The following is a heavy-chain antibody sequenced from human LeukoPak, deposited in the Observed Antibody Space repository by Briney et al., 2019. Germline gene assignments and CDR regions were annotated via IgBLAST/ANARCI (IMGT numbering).Heavy chain of an antibody. Sequence: ASVKVSCKASGYTFTSYGISWVRQAPGQGLEWMGWISAYDGNTNYAQKLQGRVTMTTDTSTSTAYMELRSLRSDDTAVYYCARDRYYYDSSGYYYVAGYWGQGTLVTVSS. D-gene: IGHD3-22*01. V-gene: IGHV1-18*01. CDR3: ARDRYYYDSSGYYYVAGY. CDR1: GYTFTSYG. CDR2: ISAYDGNT. J-gene: IGHJ4*02.